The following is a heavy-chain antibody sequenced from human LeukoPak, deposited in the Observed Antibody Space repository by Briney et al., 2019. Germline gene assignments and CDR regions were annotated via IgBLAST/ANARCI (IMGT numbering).Heavy chain of an antibody. V-gene: IGHV4-39*01. D-gene: IGHD3-22*01. J-gene: IGHJ1*01. CDR3: ARRRYYDGSGYLE. CDR2: IYYSGRT. CDR1: GDSVSRSDSY. Sequence: SETLSLTCSVSGDSVSRSDSYWDWIRQPPGKGLEWIGTIYYSGRTYYSPSLKSRVTMSVDPSNNQFSLNLRSVTAADTAVYYCARRRYYDGSGYLEWGQSTLLSVSS.